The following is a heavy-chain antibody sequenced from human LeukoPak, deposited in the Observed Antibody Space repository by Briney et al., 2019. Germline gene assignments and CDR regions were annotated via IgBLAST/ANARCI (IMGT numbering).Heavy chain of an antibody. CDR2: IYYSGST. CDR3: ARAPTRGIAVAVYFDY. D-gene: IGHD6-19*01. CDR1: GGSISSGGYY. Sequence: SETLSLTCTVSGGSISSGGYYWSWIRQHPGKGLEWIGYIYYSGSTYYNPSLKSRGTISVDTSKNQFSLKLSSVTAADTAVYYCARAPTRGIAVAVYFDYWGQGTLVTVSS. V-gene: IGHV4-31*03. J-gene: IGHJ4*02.